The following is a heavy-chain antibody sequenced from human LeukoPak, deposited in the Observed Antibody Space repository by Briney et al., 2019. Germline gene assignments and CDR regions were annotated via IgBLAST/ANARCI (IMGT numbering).Heavy chain of an antibody. CDR3: ARGQWLDDY. Sequence: PSETLSLTCTVSGGSISSYYWSWIRQPPGKGLEWIGYIYYTGSTNYNPSLKSRVTISVDTSKNQFSLKLSSVTAADTAVYYGARGQWLDDYWGQGTLVTVSS. CDR2: IYYTGST. CDR1: GGSISSYY. D-gene: IGHD6-19*01. J-gene: IGHJ4*02. V-gene: IGHV4-59*08.